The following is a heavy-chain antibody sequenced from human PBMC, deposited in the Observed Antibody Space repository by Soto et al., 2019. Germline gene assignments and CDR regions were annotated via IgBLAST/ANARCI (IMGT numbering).Heavy chain of an antibody. CDR2: IYWDDDK. CDR1: GFSLSSNAVG. CDR3: ARSQECSAGSCYSPVFDY. D-gene: IGHD2-15*01. J-gene: IGHJ4*02. Sequence: QITLKESGPTLVKPTQTLTLTCPFAGFSLSSNAVGVGWIRQPPGKALEWLAAIYWDDDKRYSPSLKTRLTITKDTSKNQVVLTMTNMDPVDTGTYYCARSQECSAGSCYSPVFDYWGQGILVTVSS. V-gene: IGHV2-5*02.